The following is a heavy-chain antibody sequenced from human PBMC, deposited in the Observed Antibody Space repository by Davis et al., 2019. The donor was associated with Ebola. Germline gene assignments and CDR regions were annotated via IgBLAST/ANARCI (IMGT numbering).Heavy chain of an antibody. D-gene: IGHD3-3*01. Sequence: MPSETLSLTCTVSGGTVSSDSYYRSSMLYPPGTGLEWIGYIYYSGSTNYNPSLKSRVTISVDTSKNQFSLKLRSVTAADTAVYYCAIGRSIAIFEFQMDVWGKGTTVTVSS. J-gene: IGHJ6*04. CDR3: AIGRSIAIFEFQMDV. CDR1: GGTVSSDSYY. V-gene: IGHV4-61*01. CDR2: IYYSGST.